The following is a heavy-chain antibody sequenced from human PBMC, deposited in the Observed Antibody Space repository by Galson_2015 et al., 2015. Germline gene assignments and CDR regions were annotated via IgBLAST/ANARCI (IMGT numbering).Heavy chain of an antibody. J-gene: IGHJ3*02. CDR1: RFTFSNSW. CDR2: IEQDGSEK. V-gene: IGHV3-7*01. Sequence: SLRLSCAASRFTFSNSWMSWVRQAPGKGLEWVANIEQDGSEKSYVDSVKGRFAISRDNAKNSLYLRMNSLRAEDTAVYYCARPRAGAFDIWGQGTMVTVSS. CDR3: ARPRAGAFDI. D-gene: IGHD6-25*01.